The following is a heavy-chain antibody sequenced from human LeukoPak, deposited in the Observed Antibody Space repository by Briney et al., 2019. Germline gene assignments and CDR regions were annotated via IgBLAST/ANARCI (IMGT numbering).Heavy chain of an antibody. J-gene: IGHJ4*02. CDR1: GFTFSSYG. CDR3: ARDHRVVAATGLDY. V-gene: IGHV3-33*01. Sequence: GGSLRPSCAASGFTFSSYGMHWVRQAPGKGLEWVAVIWYDGTNKNYADSVKGRFIISRDNSKNTLYLQMNSLRAEDTAVYYCARDHRVVAATGLDYWGQGTLVTVSS. CDR2: IWYDGTNK. D-gene: IGHD2-15*01.